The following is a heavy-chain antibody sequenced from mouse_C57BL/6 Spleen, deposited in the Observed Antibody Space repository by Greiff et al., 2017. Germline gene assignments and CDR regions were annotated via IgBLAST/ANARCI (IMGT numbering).Heavy chain of an antibody. CDR1: GYTFTSYW. CDR3: ARGVITTVVGGY. Sequence: QVQLQQPGAELVKPGASVKMSCKASGYTFTSYWITWVKQRPGQGLEWIGDIYPGSGSTNYNEKFKSKATLTVDTSSSTAYMQLSSLTSEDSAVYYGARGVITTVVGGYWGKGTTLTVSS. J-gene: IGHJ2*01. V-gene: IGHV1-55*01. D-gene: IGHD1-1*01. CDR2: IYPGSGST.